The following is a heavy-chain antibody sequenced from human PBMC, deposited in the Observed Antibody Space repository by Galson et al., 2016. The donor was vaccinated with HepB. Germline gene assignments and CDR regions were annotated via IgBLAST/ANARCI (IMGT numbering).Heavy chain of an antibody. J-gene: IGHJ3*01. CDR2: NKGKSDGGTT. V-gene: IGHV3-15*01. CDR1: GFTFSNAY. CDR3: TTATETTFSAFDL. Sequence: SLRLSCAASGFTFSNAYMSWVRQAPGRGLEWVGRNKGKSDGGTTDYAAPVKGRFTISRDDSKNTVYLQMNSLKSEDTAVYYCTTATETTFSAFDLCGQGTMVTVSS. D-gene: IGHD4-17*01.